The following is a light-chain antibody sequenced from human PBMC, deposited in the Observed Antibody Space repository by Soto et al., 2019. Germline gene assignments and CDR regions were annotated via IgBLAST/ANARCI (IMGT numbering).Light chain of an antibody. J-gene: IGLJ1*01. CDR2: NVY. V-gene: IGLV2-14*03. CDR1: SSDVGAYNF. CDR3: SVYTVSRTYV. Sequence: QSVLTQPASVSGSPGQSITISCTGTSSDVGAYNFVSWHQQHPGKAPKLMIYNVYDRPSGISYRFSGSKSGNTASLTISGLQGEDEADYYCSVYTVSRTYVFDTGTKVTVL.